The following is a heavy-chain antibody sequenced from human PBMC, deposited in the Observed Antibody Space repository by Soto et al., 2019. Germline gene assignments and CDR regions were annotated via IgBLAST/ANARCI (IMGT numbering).Heavy chain of an antibody. Sequence: SETLSLTCAVSGGSISSSNWWSWVRPPPGKGLEWIGEIYHSGSTNYNPSLKSRVTISVDKSKNQFSLKLSSVTAADTAVYYCARGAIAAAGTGPYYYGMDVWGQGTTVTVSS. J-gene: IGHJ6*02. V-gene: IGHV4-4*02. CDR2: IYHSGST. CDR3: ARGAIAAAGTGPYYYGMDV. CDR1: GGSISSSNW. D-gene: IGHD6-13*01.